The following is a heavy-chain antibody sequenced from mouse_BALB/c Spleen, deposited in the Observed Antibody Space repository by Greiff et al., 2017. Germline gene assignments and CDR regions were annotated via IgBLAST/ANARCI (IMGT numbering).Heavy chain of an antibody. D-gene: IGHD4-1*01. V-gene: IGHV14-3*02. CDR1: GFNIKDTY. J-gene: IGHJ3*01. CDR2: IDPANGNT. Sequence: EVQLQESGAELVKPGASVKLSCTASGFNIKDTYMHWVKQRPEQGLEWIGRIDPANGNTKYDPKFQGKATITADTSSNTAYLQLSSLTSEDTAVYYCARDGNWAWFAYWGQGTLVTVSA. CDR3: ARDGNWAWFAY.